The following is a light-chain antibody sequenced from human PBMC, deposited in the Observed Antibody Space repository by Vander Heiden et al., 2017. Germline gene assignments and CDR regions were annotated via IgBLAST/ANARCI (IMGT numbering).Light chain of an antibody. CDR1: SSNIGAGYD. CDR2: GNS. V-gene: IGLV1-40*01. Sequence: QSVLTQPPSVSGAPGQRVTISCTGSSSNIGAGYDVHWYQQLPGTAPKLLIYGNSNRPSGAPDRFSGSKSGTSASLAITGLQAEDEADYYCQSYDSSLSGSVFGGGTKL. J-gene: IGLJ2*01. CDR3: QSYDSSLSGSV.